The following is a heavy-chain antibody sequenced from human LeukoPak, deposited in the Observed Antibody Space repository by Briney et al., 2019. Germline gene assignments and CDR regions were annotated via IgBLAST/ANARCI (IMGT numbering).Heavy chain of an antibody. J-gene: IGHJ4*02. CDR2: IYTGGST. CDR1: SGSITSYY. V-gene: IGHV4-4*09. CDR3: ARLAASSSAVDY. Sequence: SGTLSLTSTVSSGSITSYYWSWIRQPPGKGLEWIGYIYTGGSTNYNPSLKSRVTMSVDTSKNQFSLKLSSVTAADTAVYYCARLAASSSAVDYWGQGTLVTVSS. D-gene: IGHD6-6*01.